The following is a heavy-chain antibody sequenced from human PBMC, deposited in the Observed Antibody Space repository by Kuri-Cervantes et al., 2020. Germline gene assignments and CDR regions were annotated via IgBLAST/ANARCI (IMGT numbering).Heavy chain of an antibody. CDR1: GFTFSSYN. D-gene: IGHD6-13*01. V-gene: IGHV3-23*01. J-gene: IGHJ6*02. Sequence: GGSLRLSCAASGFTFSSYNMNWVRQAPGKGLEWVSAISGSGGSTYYADSVKGRFTISRDNSKNTLYLQMNSLRAEDTAVYYCAKGGYSSSWYESDYYYYYGMDVWGQGTTVTVSS. CDR3: AKGGYSSSWYESDYYYYYGMDV. CDR2: ISGSGGST.